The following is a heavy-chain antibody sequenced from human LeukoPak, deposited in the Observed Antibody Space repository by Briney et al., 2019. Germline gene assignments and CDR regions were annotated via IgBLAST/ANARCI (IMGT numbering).Heavy chain of an antibody. D-gene: IGHD3-22*01. Sequence: GGSLRLSCAASGFTFSNAYMNWVRQAPGKGLEWVGRIKPKTDGGTTDYAAPVKGRFTISRDDSKNALYLQMNSLKTEDTAVYYCTTRGFWGQGTLVTVSS. V-gene: IGHV3-15*07. J-gene: IGHJ4*02. CDR2: IKPKTDGGTT. CDR3: TTRGF. CDR1: GFTFSNAY.